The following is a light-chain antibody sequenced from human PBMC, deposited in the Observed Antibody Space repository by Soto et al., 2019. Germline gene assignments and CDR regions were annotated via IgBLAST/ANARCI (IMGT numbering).Light chain of an antibody. CDR1: QSISSY. V-gene: IGKV1-39*01. CDR2: AAS. Sequence: DIQMTQSPSSLSASVGDRVTITCRASQSISSYLNWYQQKPGKAPKLLIYAASSLQSGVPSRFSGSGSGTDFTLTISSLQPEDFANYYCQQSYSTPCFGGGTKVEIK. J-gene: IGKJ4*01. CDR3: QQSYSTPC.